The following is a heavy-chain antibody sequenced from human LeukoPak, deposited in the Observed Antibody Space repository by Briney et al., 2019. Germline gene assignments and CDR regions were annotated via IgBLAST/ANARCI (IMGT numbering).Heavy chain of an antibody. D-gene: IGHD3-10*01. V-gene: IGHV1-8*01. J-gene: IGHJ5*02. CDR1: GYTFTSYD. Sequence: ASVKDSCKASGYTFTSYDINWVRLATGQGLEWMGWMNPNSGNTGYAQKFQGRVTMTRNTSISTAYMELSSLRSEDTAVYYCARGLDYYGSGSYYNWFDPWGQGTLVTVSS. CDR2: MNPNSGNT. CDR3: ARGLDYYGSGSYYNWFDP.